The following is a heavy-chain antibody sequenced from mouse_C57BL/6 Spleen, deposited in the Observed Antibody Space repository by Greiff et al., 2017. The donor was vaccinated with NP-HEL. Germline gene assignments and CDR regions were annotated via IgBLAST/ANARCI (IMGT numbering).Heavy chain of an antibody. CDR2: IYPGDGDT. CDR1: GYAFSSSW. V-gene: IGHV1-82*01. J-gene: IGHJ3*01. Sequence: QVQLKQSGPELVKPGASVKISCKASGYAFSSSWMNWVKQRPGKGLEWIGRIYPGDGDTNYNGKFKGKATLTADKSSSTAYMQLSSLTSEDSAVYFCASPTGTLAYWGQGTLVTVSA. CDR3: ASPTGTLAY. D-gene: IGHD4-1*02.